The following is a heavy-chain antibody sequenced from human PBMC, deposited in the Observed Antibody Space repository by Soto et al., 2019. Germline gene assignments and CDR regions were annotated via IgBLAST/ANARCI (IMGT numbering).Heavy chain of an antibody. CDR3: ARPPYYDSSGNMSDY. CDR1: GGSISSSSYY. D-gene: IGHD3-22*01. J-gene: IGHJ4*02. V-gene: IGHV4-39*01. Sequence: QLLESGPGLVKPSETLSLTCTVSGGSISSSSYYWGWIRQPPGKGLEWIGSIYYSGSTYYNPSLKSRVTISVDTSKNQFSLKLSSVTAADTAVYYCARPPYYDSSGNMSDYWGQGTLVTVSS. CDR2: IYYSGST.